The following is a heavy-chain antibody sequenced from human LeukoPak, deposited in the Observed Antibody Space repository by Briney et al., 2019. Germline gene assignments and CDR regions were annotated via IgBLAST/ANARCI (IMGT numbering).Heavy chain of an antibody. D-gene: IGHD6-19*01. CDR1: GFTFSSYE. CDR2: TSSSDSGK. V-gene: IGHV3-23*01. Sequence: GGSLRLSCAASGFTFSSYEMNWVRQAPGKGLEWVAATSSSDSGKYHADSVRGRFTISRDNSKNTVYLQMNSLRVEDTAVYYCAKDQGSGAFDYWGQGTLVTVSS. CDR3: AKDQGSGAFDY. J-gene: IGHJ4*02.